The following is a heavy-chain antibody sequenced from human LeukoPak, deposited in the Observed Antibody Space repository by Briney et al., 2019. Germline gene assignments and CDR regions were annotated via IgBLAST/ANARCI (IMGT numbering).Heavy chain of an antibody. Sequence: PGGSLRLSCAACGFIFSDYSMNWVRQAPGKGLEWVSNIRGSGSGSGSGMYYADSVKGRFTISRDDAKNSLYLQMSSLRAEDTAFYYCARDNNWGFDYWGQGALVTVSS. CDR1: GFIFSDYS. V-gene: IGHV3-48*04. CDR2: IRGSGSGSGSGM. D-gene: IGHD7-27*01. J-gene: IGHJ4*02. CDR3: ARDNNWGFDY.